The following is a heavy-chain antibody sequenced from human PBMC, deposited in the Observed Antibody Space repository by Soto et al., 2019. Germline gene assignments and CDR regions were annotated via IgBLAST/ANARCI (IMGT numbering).Heavy chain of an antibody. D-gene: IGHD6-13*01. Sequence: QVQLQQWGAGLLKPSETLSLTCAVYGGSFSGYYWSWIRQPPGKGLEWIGEINHSGSTNYNPSLKSRVTISVDTSKNQFSLKLSSVTAADTAVYYCARWGGAAGTRDTYYYYGMDVWGQGTTVTVSS. V-gene: IGHV4-34*01. CDR2: INHSGST. J-gene: IGHJ6*02. CDR3: ARWGGAAGTRDTYYYYGMDV. CDR1: GGSFSGYY.